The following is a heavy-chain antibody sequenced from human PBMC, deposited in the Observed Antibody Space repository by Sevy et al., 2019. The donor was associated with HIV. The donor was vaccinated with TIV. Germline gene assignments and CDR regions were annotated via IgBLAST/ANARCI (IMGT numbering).Heavy chain of an antibody. CDR1: GFTFSSYG. CDR2: ISNSGDRT. CDR3: VKEFYSREGFFDY. J-gene: IGHJ4*02. Sequence: GGSLRLSCAASGFTFSSYGMVWVRQAPGKGLEWVSGISNSGDRTYDADSVKGRFTISRDNSKNTLYLQMNSLRAEDTGVYYCVKEFYSREGFFDYWGQGTLVTVSS. D-gene: IGHD6-13*01. V-gene: IGHV3-23*01.